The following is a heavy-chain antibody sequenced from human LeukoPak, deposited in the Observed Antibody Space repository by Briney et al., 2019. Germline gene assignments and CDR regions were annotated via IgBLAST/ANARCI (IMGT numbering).Heavy chain of an antibody. V-gene: IGHV4-39*01. Sequence: SETLSLTCTVSGGSISSSSYYWGWIRQPPGKGLEWIGSIYYSGSTYYNPSLKSRVTISVDTSKNQFSLKLSPVTAADTAVYYCARTAIAAAGFDPWGQGTLVTVSS. CDR1: GGSISSSSYY. CDR2: IYYSGST. J-gene: IGHJ5*02. D-gene: IGHD6-13*01. CDR3: ARTAIAAAGFDP.